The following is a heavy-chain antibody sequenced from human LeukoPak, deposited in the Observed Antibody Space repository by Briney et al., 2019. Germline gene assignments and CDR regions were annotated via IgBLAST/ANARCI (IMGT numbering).Heavy chain of an antibody. CDR1: GYTFTGYY. J-gene: IGHJ4*02. CDR3: ARARGYSGYDLVY. CDR2: INPNSGGT. D-gene: IGHD5-12*01. Sequence: ASVKVSCKASGYTFTGYYMHWVRQAPGQGLEWMGWINPNSGGTNYAQKFQGWVTMTRNTSISTAYMELSRLRSDDTAVYYCARARGYSGYDLVYWGQGTLVTVSS. V-gene: IGHV1-2*04.